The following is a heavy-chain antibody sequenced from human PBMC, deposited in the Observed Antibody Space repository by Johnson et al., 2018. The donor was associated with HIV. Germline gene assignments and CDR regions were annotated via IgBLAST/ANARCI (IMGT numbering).Heavy chain of an antibody. J-gene: IGHJ3*02. D-gene: IGHD3-10*01. CDR2: ISGSGGST. CDR1: GFTFSSYA. Sequence: VQLVESGGGVVQPGRSLRLSCAASGFTFSSYAMSWVRQAPGKGLEWVSAISGSGGSTYYADSVKGRFTISRDNSKNTLYVQMNSLRAEDTAVYYCARDPGWRGSYGSAFDIWGQGTMVIVSS. CDR3: ARDPGWRGSYGSAFDI. V-gene: IGHV3-23*04.